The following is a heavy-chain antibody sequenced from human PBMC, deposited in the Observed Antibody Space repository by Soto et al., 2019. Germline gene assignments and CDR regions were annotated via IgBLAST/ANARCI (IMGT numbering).Heavy chain of an antibody. J-gene: IGHJ4*02. Sequence: ASVKVSCKASGYTFTSYGIGWVRQAPGQGLEWMGWISAYNGNTDYPQKLQGRVTMTTDTSTSTAYMELRSLRSDDTAVYYCAREGYCISTSCYASALDYWGQGTLVTAPQ. CDR2: ISAYNGNT. D-gene: IGHD2-2*01. CDR3: AREGYCISTSCYASALDY. V-gene: IGHV1-18*01. CDR1: GYTFTSYG.